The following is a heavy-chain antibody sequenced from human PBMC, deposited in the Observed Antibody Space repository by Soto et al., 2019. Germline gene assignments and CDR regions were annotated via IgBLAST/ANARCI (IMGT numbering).Heavy chain of an antibody. CDR3: ARTRTVSTTRYYYYGMDV. J-gene: IGHJ6*02. D-gene: IGHD4-17*01. CDR1: GGTFSSYA. CDR2: IIPIFGTA. V-gene: IGHV1-69*13. Sequence: ASVKVSCKASGGTFSSYAISWVRQAPGQGLEWMGGIIPIFGTANYAQKFQGRVTITADESTSTAYMELSSLRSEDTAVYYCARTRTVSTTRYYYYGMDVWGQGTTVTVSS.